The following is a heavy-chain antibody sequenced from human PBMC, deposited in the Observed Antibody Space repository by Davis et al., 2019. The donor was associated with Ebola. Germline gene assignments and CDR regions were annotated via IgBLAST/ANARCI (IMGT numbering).Heavy chain of an antibody. CDR1: GFTFSSNS. V-gene: IGHV3-21*01. Sequence: GGSLRLSCAASGFTFSSNSMNWVRQAPGKGLEWVSFISSSSNYIYYADSVKGRFTISRDNSKNTLYLQMNSLRAEDTAVYYCARGSAMIDWGQGTLVTVSS. J-gene: IGHJ4*02. CDR3: ARGSAMID. CDR2: ISSSSNYI. D-gene: IGHD3-22*01.